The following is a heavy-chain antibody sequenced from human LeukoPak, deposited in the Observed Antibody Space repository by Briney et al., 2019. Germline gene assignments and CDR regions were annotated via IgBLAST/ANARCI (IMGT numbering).Heavy chain of an antibody. J-gene: IGHJ4*02. CDR3: AGYGDYPY. CDR1: GFHFSAYD. V-gene: IGHV3-69-1*01. CDR2: FGHSGTI. D-gene: IGHD4-17*01. Sequence: PGGALRLSCAASGFHFSAYDMHWVRQAPGEGLEWVAYFGHSGTIYYADSVRGRFTISRDNAKNSLHLQMNSLRADDTAVYYCAGYGDYPYWGQATPVTVSS.